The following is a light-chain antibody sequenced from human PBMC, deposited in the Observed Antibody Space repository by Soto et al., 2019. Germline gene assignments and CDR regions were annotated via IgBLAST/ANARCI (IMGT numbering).Light chain of an antibody. CDR2: DAS. V-gene: IGKV3-11*01. CDR3: QQRSNWPPIT. J-gene: IGKJ5*01. Sequence: EIVLTKSPATLSLSPGERATLSCRASQSVSRYLAWYQQKPGQAPRLLIYDASNRATGIPARFSGSGSGTDFTLTISSLEPEDFAVYYCQQRSNWPPITFGQGTRLEV. CDR1: QSVSRY.